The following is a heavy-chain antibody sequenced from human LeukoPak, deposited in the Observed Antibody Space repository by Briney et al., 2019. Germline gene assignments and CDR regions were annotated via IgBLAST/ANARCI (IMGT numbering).Heavy chain of an antibody. CDR1: GFTFSTSW. V-gene: IGHV3-74*01. CDR2: ISGDGSST. CDR3: ARTPYVSSRLDS. J-gene: IGHJ4*02. D-gene: IGHD6-13*01. Sequence: PGGSLGLSCAASGFTFSTSWMHWVRQGPGKGLMWVSGISGDGSSTSYGDSVRGRFTISRDNAKNTLYLQMNSLSAEDTGVYFCARTPYVSSRLDSWGQGSLVIVSS.